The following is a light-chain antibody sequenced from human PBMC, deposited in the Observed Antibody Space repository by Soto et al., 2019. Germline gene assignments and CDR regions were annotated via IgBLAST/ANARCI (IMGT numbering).Light chain of an antibody. J-gene: IGKJ3*01. CDR3: QQYGSSPRIT. V-gene: IGKV3-20*01. Sequence: EIVLTQSPGTLSLSPGERATLSCKASQIIAGSYLAWFQQKPGQAPRLLIYGASTRATDIPDRFSGSGSGTDFPLTISRLEPEDFAVYFCQQYGSSPRITFGPGTIVDVK. CDR2: GAS. CDR1: QIIAGSY.